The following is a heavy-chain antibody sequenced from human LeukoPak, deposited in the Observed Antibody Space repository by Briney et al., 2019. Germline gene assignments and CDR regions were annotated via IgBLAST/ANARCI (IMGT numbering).Heavy chain of an antibody. D-gene: IGHD2-15*01. CDR3: ARTCSGGSCYMSDP. CDR1: GGSTSSSNW. CDR2: IYHSGST. V-gene: IGHV4-4*02. Sequence: SGTLSLTCAVSGGSTSSSNWWSWVRQPPGKGLEWIGEIYHSGSTNYNPSLKSRVTISVDKSKNQFSLKLSSVTAADTAVYYCARTCSGGSCYMSDPWGQGTLVTVSS. J-gene: IGHJ5*02.